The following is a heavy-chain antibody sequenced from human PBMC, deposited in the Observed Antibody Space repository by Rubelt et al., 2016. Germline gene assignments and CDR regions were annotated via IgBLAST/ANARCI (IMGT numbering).Heavy chain of an antibody. J-gene: IGHJ6*02. CDR3: TTCIVGVPAAIWWCGMDV. D-gene: IGHD2-2*01. Sequence: LEWVGRIKSKTDGGTTDYAAPVKGRFTISRDDSKNTLYLQMNSLKTEDTAVYYCTTCIVGVPAAIWWCGMDVWGQGTTVTVSS. V-gene: IGHV3-15*01. CDR2: IKSKTDGGTT.